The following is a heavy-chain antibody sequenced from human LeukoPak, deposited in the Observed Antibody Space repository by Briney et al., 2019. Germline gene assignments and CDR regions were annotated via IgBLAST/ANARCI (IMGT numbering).Heavy chain of an antibody. CDR1: GYTFTSYD. Sequence: ASVKVSCKASGYTFTSYDINWVRQATGQGLEWMGWMNPNSGNTGYAQKFQGRVTMTRNTSISTAYMELSSLRSEDTAVYYCATDIRGITMVRGPPRAYGMDVWGQGTTVTVSS. CDR3: ATDIRGITMVRGPPRAYGMDV. J-gene: IGHJ6*02. D-gene: IGHD3-10*01. CDR2: MNPNSGNT. V-gene: IGHV1-8*01.